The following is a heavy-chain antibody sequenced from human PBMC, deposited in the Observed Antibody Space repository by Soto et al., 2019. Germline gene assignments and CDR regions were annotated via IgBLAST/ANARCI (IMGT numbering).Heavy chain of an antibody. CDR1: GYIFSSYG. D-gene: IGHD6-6*01. CDR3: ARTLSSSSSPYYFNF. J-gene: IGHJ4*02. CDR2: ISTSNGNT. Sequence: QVQLVQSGVEVKKPGASVKVSCKASGYIFSSYGLSWVRLAPGQGLEWMGWISTSNGNTKCAQKFQDRVAMTTDTSTSTAYMALRGLRSDDSAVYYCARTLSSSSSPYYFNFWGQGTLVSVSS. V-gene: IGHV1-18*04.